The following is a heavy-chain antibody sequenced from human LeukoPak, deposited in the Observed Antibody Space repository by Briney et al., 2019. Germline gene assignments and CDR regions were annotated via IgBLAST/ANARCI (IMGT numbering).Heavy chain of an antibody. CDR3: ARAYGDYLVYYYGMDV. J-gene: IGHJ6*02. V-gene: IGHV3-53*01. Sequence: GGSLRLSCAASGFTVSSNYMSGVRQAPGKGLEWVSVIYSGGSTYYADSVKGRFTISRDNSKNTLYLQMNSLRAEDTAVYYCARAYGDYLVYYYGMDVWGQGTTVTVSS. CDR1: GFTVSSNY. CDR2: IYSGGST. D-gene: IGHD4-17*01.